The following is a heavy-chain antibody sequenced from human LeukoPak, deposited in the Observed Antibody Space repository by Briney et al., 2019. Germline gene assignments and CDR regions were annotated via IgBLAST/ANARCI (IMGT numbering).Heavy chain of an antibody. Sequence: SQTLSLTCTVSGGSISSGNYYWSWIRQPAGKGLEYIGRIYNSGITNYNPSLKSRVTISVDTSKNQFSLKLNSVTAADTAVYYCARVIAVAGAGYFYMDVWGKGTTVTVSS. CDR3: ARVIAVAGAGYFYMDV. J-gene: IGHJ6*03. CDR2: IYNSGIT. V-gene: IGHV4-61*02. D-gene: IGHD6-19*01. CDR1: GGSISSGNYY.